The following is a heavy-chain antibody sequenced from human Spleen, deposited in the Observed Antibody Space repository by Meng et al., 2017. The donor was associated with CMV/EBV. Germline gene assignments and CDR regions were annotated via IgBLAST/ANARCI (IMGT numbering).Heavy chain of an antibody. V-gene: IGHV3-33*06. CDR2: IWYDGSNK. J-gene: IGHJ4*02. Sequence: GESLKISCAASGFTFSSYGMHWVRQAPGKGLEWVAVIWYDGSNKYYADSVKGRFTISRDNSKNTLYLQMNSLRAEDTAVYYCAKDLVPYCSGGSCYLDYWGQGTLVTVSS. CDR3: AKDLVPYCSGGSCYLDY. D-gene: IGHD2-15*01. CDR1: GFTFSSYG.